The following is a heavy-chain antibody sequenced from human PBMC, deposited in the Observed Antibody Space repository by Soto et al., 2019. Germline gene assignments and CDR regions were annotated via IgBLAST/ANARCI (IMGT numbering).Heavy chain of an antibody. Sequence: GGSLRLSWAASGFTFSSYAMNWVRQAPGKGLEWVALISHDGINKYYADSVSGRFTISRDSSTNTLYLQMNSLRAADTAVYYCGRCTSTSCHLGSDYWGQGTLVTVSS. J-gene: IGHJ4*02. CDR1: GFTFSSYA. D-gene: IGHD2-2*01. CDR2: ISHDGINK. V-gene: IGHV3-30-3*01. CDR3: GRCTSTSCHLGSDY.